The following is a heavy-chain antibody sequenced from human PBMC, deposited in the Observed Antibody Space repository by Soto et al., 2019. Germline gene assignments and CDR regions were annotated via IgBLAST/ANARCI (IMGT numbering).Heavy chain of an antibody. J-gene: IGHJ4*02. CDR1: GFTFSDYG. CDR3: VIRAWEAVAINLSFYFDH. CDR2: IWHDGRKA. V-gene: IGHV3-33*01. D-gene: IGHD2-21*01. Sequence: LRLSCAVSGFTFSDYGMHWVRQPPGKGLEWVALIWHDGRKAYYADSVQGRFTISRDNSRNTMYLQVNSLRDEDTAVYYCVIRAWEAVAINLSFYFDHWGQGTPVTVSS.